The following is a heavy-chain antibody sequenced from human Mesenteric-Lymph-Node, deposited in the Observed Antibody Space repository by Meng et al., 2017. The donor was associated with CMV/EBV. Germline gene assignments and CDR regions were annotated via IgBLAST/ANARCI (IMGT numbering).Heavy chain of an antibody. CDR3: ALPLRFCTRASCYYFDY. Sequence: ASVKVSCKASGYMFSSYYMHWVRQAPGQGLEWMGWINPNSGGANFAQKFQGRVTMTRDTSISTVYMELSSLRSDDTAVYYCALPLRFCTRASCYYFDYWGQGTLVTVSS. V-gene: IGHV1-2*02. J-gene: IGHJ4*02. CDR2: INPNSGGA. D-gene: IGHD2-2*01. CDR1: GYMFSSYY.